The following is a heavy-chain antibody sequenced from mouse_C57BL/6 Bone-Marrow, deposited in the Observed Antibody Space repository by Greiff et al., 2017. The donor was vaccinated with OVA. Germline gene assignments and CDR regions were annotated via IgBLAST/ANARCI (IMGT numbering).Heavy chain of an antibody. CDR2: IWSGGST. CDR1: GFPLTSYG. V-gene: IGHV2-2*01. CDR3: AQGGTTVVARGYYAMDY. D-gene: IGHD1-1*01. J-gene: IGHJ4*01. Sequence: QVQLQQSGPGLVQPSQSLSITCTVSGFPLTSYGVHWVRQSPGKGLEWLGVIWSGGSTDYNAAFISRLSISKDNSKSQVFFKMNSLQADDTAIYYCAQGGTTVVARGYYAMDYWGQGTSVTVSS.